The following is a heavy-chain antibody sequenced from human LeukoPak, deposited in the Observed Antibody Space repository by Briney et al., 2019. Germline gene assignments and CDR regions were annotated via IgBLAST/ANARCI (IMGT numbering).Heavy chain of an antibody. D-gene: IGHD1-1*01. CDR2: IYHSGST. CDR3: ARLKNWNDLDAFEF. J-gene: IGHJ3*01. Sequence: PSETLSLTCAVSGYSISNGYYWGWVRQPPGKGLEWIGTIYHSGSTYYNPSLKSRVTISVDTSKNQFSLKLTSVTAADTAVYYCARLKNWNDLDAFEFWGQGTMVTVSS. CDR1: GYSISNGYY. V-gene: IGHV4-38-2*01.